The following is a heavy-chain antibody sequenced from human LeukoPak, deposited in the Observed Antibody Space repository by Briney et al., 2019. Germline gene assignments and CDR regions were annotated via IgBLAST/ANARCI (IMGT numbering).Heavy chain of an antibody. V-gene: IGHV3-23*01. CDR2: ISGSGGST. CDR1: GFTVGCNY. CDR3: AKDENYYDSSGYYPFFDY. Sequence: GGSLRLSCAASGFTVGCNYMSWVRQAPGKGLEWVSAISGSGGSTYYADSVKGRFTISRDNSKNTLYLQMNSLRAEDTAVYYCAKDENYYDSSGYYPFFDYWGQGTLVTVSS. J-gene: IGHJ4*02. D-gene: IGHD3-22*01.